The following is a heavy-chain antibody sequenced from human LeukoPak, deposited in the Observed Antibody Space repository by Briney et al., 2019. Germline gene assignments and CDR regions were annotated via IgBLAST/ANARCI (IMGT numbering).Heavy chain of an antibody. J-gene: IGHJ6*02. CDR3: ARWQCCSYYGMDV. CDR2: ISGDGGGT. D-gene: IGHD5-24*01. V-gene: IGHV3-43*02. Sequence: GSLRLSCAGSGFTPGDFAMHWVRPAPGKGLEWVSLISGDGGGTYYADSVKGRFTISRDNTKNSLYLQMNSLRTEDTALYYCARWQCCSYYGMDVWGQGTTVTVSS. CDR1: GFTPGDFA.